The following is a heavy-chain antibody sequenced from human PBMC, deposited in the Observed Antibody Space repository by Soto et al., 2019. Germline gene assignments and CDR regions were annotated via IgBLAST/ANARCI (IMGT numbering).Heavy chain of an antibody. CDR1: GFTFSSYS. J-gene: IGHJ4*02. D-gene: IGHD5-18*01. Sequence: GGSLRLSCAASGFTFSSYSMNWVREAPGKGLEWVSSISSSSSYIYYADSVKGRFTISRDNAKNSLYLQMNSLRAEDTAVYYCARDRSKDTAMVDFDYWGQGTLVTV. CDR3: ARDRSKDTAMVDFDY. CDR2: ISSSSSYI. V-gene: IGHV3-21*01.